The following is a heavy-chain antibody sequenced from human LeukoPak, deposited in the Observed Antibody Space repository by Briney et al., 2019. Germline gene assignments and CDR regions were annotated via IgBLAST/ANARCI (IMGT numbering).Heavy chain of an antibody. CDR2: ISGSGVST. Sequence: GGSLRLSCAASGLTFSNNAMTWVRLAPGKGLEWVSCISGSGVSTYYADSVKGRFAISRDNSKNTLNLQMHSLRAEDTAVYYCAKRGCDTNGCPYYFDYWGQGTLVTVSS. J-gene: IGHJ4*02. D-gene: IGHD2-8*01. CDR1: GLTFSNNA. CDR3: AKRGCDTNGCPYYFDY. V-gene: IGHV3-23*01.